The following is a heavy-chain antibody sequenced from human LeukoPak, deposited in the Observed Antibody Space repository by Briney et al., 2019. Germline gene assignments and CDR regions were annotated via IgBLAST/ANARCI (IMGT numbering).Heavy chain of an antibody. CDR3: AKDYYDVLTGQPLSFDS. Sequence: ETLSLTCTVSGGSISSGGYYWSWIRQAPGKGLEWVSAIIGGGGSAYYADSVKGRFTISRDNSKNTLYLQMNSLRAEDTAIYYCAKDYYDVLTGQPLSFDSWGQGILATVSS. CDR2: IIGGGGSA. CDR1: GGSISSGGYY. V-gene: IGHV3-23*01. J-gene: IGHJ4*02. D-gene: IGHD3-9*01.